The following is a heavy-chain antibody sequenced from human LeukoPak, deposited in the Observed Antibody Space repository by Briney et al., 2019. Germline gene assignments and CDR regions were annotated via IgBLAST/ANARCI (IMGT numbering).Heavy chain of an antibody. CDR2: ISGSGGIT. J-gene: IGHJ4*02. Sequence: PGGSLRLSCAASGSTFSRFGLTWIRQAPGKGLEWVSAISGSGGITYYADSVKGRFTISRDNGKNSLYLQMNSLRAEDTAVYYRARVHYNTAMVDIDYWGQGTLVTVSS. D-gene: IGHD5-18*01. V-gene: IGHV3-23*01. CDR3: ARVHYNTAMVDIDY. CDR1: GSTFSRFG.